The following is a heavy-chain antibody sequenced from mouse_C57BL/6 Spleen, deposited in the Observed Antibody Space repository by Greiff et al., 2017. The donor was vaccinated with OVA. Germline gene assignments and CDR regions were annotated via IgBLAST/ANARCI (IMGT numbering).Heavy chain of an antibody. Sequence: EVKLVESGGGLVKPGGSLKLSCAASGFTFSDYGMHWVRQAPEKGLEWVAYISSGSSTIYYAATVKGRFTISRDNAKNTLFLQMTSLRSEDTAMYYCARRDYDDYAMDYWGQGTSVTVSS. CDR2: ISSGSSTI. D-gene: IGHD2-4*01. CDR1: GFTFSDYG. J-gene: IGHJ4*01. V-gene: IGHV5-17*01. CDR3: ARRDYDDYAMDY.